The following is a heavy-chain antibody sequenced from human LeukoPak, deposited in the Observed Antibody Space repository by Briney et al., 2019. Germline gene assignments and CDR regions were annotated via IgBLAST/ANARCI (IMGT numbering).Heavy chain of an antibody. J-gene: IGHJ5*02. CDR3: AAVYYYDSSGYYPNWFDP. Sequence: VASVKVSCKASGGTFSSYAISWVRQAPGQGLEWMGGIIPIFGTANYAQKFQGRVTITTGESTSTAYMELSSLRSEDTAVYYCAAVYYYDSSGYYPNWFDPWGQGTLVTVSS. CDR2: IIPIFGTA. V-gene: IGHV1-69*05. D-gene: IGHD3-22*01. CDR1: GGTFSSYA.